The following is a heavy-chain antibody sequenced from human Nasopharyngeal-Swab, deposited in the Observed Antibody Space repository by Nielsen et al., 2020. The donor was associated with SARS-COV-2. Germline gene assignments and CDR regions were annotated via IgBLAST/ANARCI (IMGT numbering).Heavy chain of an antibody. J-gene: IGHJ4*02. CDR1: GFTFSRSA. CDR2: IGVSGTMT. Sequence: GESLKISCAASGFTFSRSALTWVRQAPGKGLEWVSAIGVSGTMTYYADFVRGRFTISGDNSKNTLYLQMNSLRAEDTAVYYCARGSSRGMFDYWGQGTLVTVSS. V-gene: IGHV3-23*01. D-gene: IGHD6-13*01. CDR3: ARGSSRGMFDY.